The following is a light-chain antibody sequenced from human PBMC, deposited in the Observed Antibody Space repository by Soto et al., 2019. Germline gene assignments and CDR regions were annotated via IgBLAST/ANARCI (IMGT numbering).Light chain of an antibody. J-gene: IGLJ3*02. CDR2: DVT. V-gene: IGLV2-14*03. CDR3: SSYTTISTVVV. CDR1: TSDIGAYNY. Sequence: QSVLTQPASVSGSPGQSITFSCTGTTSDIGAYNYVSWYQHHPGKAPKLLIYDVTDRPSGVSDRFSGSKSGTTASLTISGLQAEDEADYFGSSYTTISTVVVFGGGTKLTVL.